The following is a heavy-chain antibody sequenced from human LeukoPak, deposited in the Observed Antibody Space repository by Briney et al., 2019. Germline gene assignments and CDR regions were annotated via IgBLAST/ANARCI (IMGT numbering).Heavy chain of an antibody. J-gene: IGHJ3*02. Sequence: GRSLRLSCEASGFTFSSYGMHWVRQAPGKGLEWVAVISYDGGNKYYADSVKGRFTISRDNSKNTLYLQMNSLRAEDTAVYYCASLTYYDYVWGSYPDDAFDIWGQGTMVTVSS. D-gene: IGHD3-16*02. V-gene: IGHV3-30*03. CDR2: ISYDGGNK. CDR1: GFTFSSYG. CDR3: ASLTYYDYVWGSYPDDAFDI.